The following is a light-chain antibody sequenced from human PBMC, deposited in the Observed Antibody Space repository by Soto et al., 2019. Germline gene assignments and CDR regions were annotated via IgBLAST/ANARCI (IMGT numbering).Light chain of an antibody. CDR2: EVS. V-gene: IGLV2-23*02. CDR3: CSYAGSSTYV. CDR1: SSDVGSYNL. Sequence: QSVLTQPASVSGSPGQSITISCTGTSSDVGSYNLVSWYQPHPGKAPKLMIYEVSKRPSGVSNRFSGSKSGNTASLTISGRQAEDEADYYCCSYAGSSTYVFGTGTKLTVL. J-gene: IGLJ1*01.